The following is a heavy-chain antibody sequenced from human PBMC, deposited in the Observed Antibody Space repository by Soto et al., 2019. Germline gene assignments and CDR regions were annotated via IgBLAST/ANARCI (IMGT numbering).Heavy chain of an antibody. D-gene: IGHD6-19*01. V-gene: IGHV2-5*02. CDR3: ARLIAVAGTSYFDY. J-gene: IGHJ4*02. CDR1: GFSLSTSGVG. Sequence: QITLKESGPTLVKPTQTLTLTCTFSGFSLSTSGVGVGWIRQPPGKALEWLALIYWDDDKRYSPSLKSRLTITKDTSKNQVVLTMTTMDPVDTATYYCARLIAVAGTSYFDYWGQGTLVTVSS. CDR2: IYWDDDK.